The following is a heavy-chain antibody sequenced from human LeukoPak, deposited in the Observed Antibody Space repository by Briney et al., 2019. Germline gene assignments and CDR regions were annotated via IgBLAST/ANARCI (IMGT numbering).Heavy chain of an antibody. V-gene: IGHV6-1*01. CDR3: ARETSFRYYDFWSGWDY. Sequence: SVSSNSAAWNWIRQSPSRGLEWLGRTYYRSKWYNDYAVSVKSRITINPDTSKNQVSLQLNSVTPEDTAVYYCARETSFRYYDFWSGWDYWGQGTLVTVSS. D-gene: IGHD3-3*01. J-gene: IGHJ4*02. CDR2: TYYRSKWYN. CDR1: SVSSNSAA.